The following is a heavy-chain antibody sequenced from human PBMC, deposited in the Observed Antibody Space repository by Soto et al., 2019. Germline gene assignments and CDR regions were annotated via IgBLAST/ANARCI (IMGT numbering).Heavy chain of an antibody. J-gene: IGHJ6*02. D-gene: IGHD2-2*01. V-gene: IGHV5-10-1*01. Sequence: PGESLKISCKGSGYSFTSYWISWVRQMPGKGLEWMGRIDPSDSYTNYSPSFQGHVTISADKSISTAYLQWSSLKASDTAMYYCARQVFCSSTSCYAQANYYYYYYGMDVWGQGTTVTVSS. CDR3: ARQVFCSSTSCYAQANYYYYYYGMDV. CDR2: IDPSDSYT. CDR1: GYSFTSYW.